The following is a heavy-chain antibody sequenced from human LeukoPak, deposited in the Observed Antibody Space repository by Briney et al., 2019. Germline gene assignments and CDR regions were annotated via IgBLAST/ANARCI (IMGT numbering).Heavy chain of an antibody. CDR2: ISGSGGST. J-gene: IGHJ4*02. D-gene: IGHD3-10*01. CDR3: VITGSYYKGDIDY. CDR1: GFTFSSSA. V-gene: IGHV3-23*01. Sequence: GGSLRLSCAPSGFTFSSSAMTWVRQAPGKGLEWVSAISGSGGSTYYADSVKGRFTISRDNSKNTLYLQMNSLRAEDTAVYYCVITGSYYKGDIDYWGQGTLVTVSS.